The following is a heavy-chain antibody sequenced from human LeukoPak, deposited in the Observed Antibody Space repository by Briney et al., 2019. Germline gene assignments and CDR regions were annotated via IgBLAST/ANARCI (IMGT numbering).Heavy chain of an antibody. V-gene: IGHV3-21*01. Sequence: GGSLRLSCAASGFTVSSNYMSWVRQAPGKGLEWVSSISSSSSYIYYADSVKGRFTISRDNAKNSLYLQMNSLRAEDTAVYYCARFIAAAGSYGFDYWGQGTLVTVSS. CDR2: ISSSSSYI. D-gene: IGHD6-13*01. CDR3: ARFIAAAGSYGFDY. J-gene: IGHJ4*02. CDR1: GFTVSSNY.